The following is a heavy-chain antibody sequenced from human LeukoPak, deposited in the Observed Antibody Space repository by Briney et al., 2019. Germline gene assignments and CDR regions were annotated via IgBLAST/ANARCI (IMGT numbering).Heavy chain of an antibody. V-gene: IGHV4-34*01. J-gene: IGHJ4*02. CDR3: ARGREECGGDCYSSPPPSSYYFDY. Sequence: SETLSLTCAVYGGSFSGYYWSWIRQPPGKGLEWIGYIYHSGSTYYNPSLKSRVTISVDRSKNQFSLKLSSVTAADTAVYYCARGREECGGDCYSSPPPSSYYFDYWGQGTLVTVSS. D-gene: IGHD2-21*02. CDR2: IYHSGST. CDR1: GGSFSGYY.